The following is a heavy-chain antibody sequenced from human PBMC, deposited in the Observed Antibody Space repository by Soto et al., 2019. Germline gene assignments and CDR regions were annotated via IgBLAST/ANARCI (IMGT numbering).Heavy chain of an antibody. CDR3: AREGNCGGDCYPPDY. CDR1: GFTFSSYG. D-gene: IGHD2-21*02. J-gene: IGHJ4*02. Sequence: QVQLVESGGGVVQPGRSLRLSCAASGFTFSSYGMHWVRQAPGKGLEWVAVIWYDGSNKYYADSVKGRFTISRDNSKNTLYLQMNSLRAEDTAVYYCAREGNCGGDCYPPDYWGQGTLVTVSS. V-gene: IGHV3-33*01. CDR2: IWYDGSNK.